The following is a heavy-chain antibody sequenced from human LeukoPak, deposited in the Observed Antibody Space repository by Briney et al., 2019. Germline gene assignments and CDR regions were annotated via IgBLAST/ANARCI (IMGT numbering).Heavy chain of an antibody. D-gene: IGHD3-22*01. V-gene: IGHV4-61*02. J-gene: IGHJ4*02. CDR2: IYTSGST. Sequence: PSETLSLTCTVSGGSISSSSYSWSWIRQPAGKGLELIGRIYTSGSTNYNPSLKRRVTISLDPSENHFSLKLSSVTAADTAVYYCARVTTGGYYNYWGQGTLVTVSS. CDR1: GGSISSSSYS. CDR3: ARVTTGGYYNY.